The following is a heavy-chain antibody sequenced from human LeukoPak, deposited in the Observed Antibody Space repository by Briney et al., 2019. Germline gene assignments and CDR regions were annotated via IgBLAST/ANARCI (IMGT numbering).Heavy chain of an antibody. CDR3: ARSFGPGLAAAGPSLY. CDR2: VYHTGTT. J-gene: IGHJ4*02. D-gene: IGHD6-13*01. V-gene: IGHV4-59*01. Sequence: SETLSLTCIVSGDAISTYYWSWIRQSPGQGLEWLGYVYHTGTTKYNPSLRSRVTITVDTTRNQFSLNLSSVTAADTAVYYCARSFGPGLAAAGPSLYWGQGTLVTVSS. CDR1: GDAISTYY.